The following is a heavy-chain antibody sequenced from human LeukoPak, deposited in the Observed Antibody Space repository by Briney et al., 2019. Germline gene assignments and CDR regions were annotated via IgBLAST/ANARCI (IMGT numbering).Heavy chain of an antibody. V-gene: IGHV3-21*01. CDR3: ARGYCSGGSCYSGLGY. D-gene: IGHD2-15*01. CDR1: GFTFSSYS. J-gene: IGHJ4*02. CDR2: ISSSSSYI. Sequence: PGGSLRLSCAASGFTFSSYSMNWVRQAPGKGLEWVSSISSSSSYIYYADSVKGRFTISRDNAKNSLYLQMNSLRAEDTAVYYCARGYCSGGSCYSGLGYWGQGTLVTVSS.